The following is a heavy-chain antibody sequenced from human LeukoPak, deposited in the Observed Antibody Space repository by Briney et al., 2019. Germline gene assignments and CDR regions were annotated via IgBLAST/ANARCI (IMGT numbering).Heavy chain of an antibody. CDR3: ASQSLDYLVPTPFDY. J-gene: IGHJ4*02. CDR2: ISGSGGST. Sequence: PGGSLRLSCAASGFTFSSYAMSWVRQAPGKGLEWVSAISGSGGSTYYADSVKGRFTISRDNSKNTLYLQMNSLRAEDTAVYYCASQSLDYLVPTPFDYWGQGTLVTVSS. CDR1: GFTFSSYA. V-gene: IGHV3-23*01. D-gene: IGHD2/OR15-2a*01.